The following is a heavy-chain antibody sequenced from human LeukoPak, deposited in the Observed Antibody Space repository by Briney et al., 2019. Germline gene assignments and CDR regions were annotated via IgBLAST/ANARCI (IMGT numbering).Heavy chain of an antibody. Sequence: ASVKVSCKTSGYTFANYGMHWVRQAPRQSLEWMGWINTGNGNTKSSQKFQDRVALTRDTSASTAYMELNSLSSEDTAVYYCARVPLSDSSGHYYPHWGQGTLVTVSS. V-gene: IGHV1-3*04. D-gene: IGHD3-22*01. J-gene: IGHJ1*01. CDR2: INTGNGNT. CDR1: GYTFANYG. CDR3: ARVPLSDSSGHYYPH.